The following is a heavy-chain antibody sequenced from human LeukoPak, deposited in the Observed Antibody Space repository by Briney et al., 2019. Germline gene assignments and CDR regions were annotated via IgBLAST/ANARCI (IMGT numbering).Heavy chain of an antibody. D-gene: IGHD6-13*01. CDR2: IYYSGST. CDR3: ARGVGMSSSWYDYYYYYGMDV. J-gene: IGHJ6*02. CDR1: GGSISSGDYY. Sequence: SETLSLTCTVSGGSISSGDYYWSWIRQPPGKGLEWIGYIYYSGSTYYNPSLKSRVTISVDTSKNQFSLKLSSVTAADTAVYYCARGVGMSSSWYDYYYYYGMDVWGQGTTVTVSS. V-gene: IGHV4-30-4*01.